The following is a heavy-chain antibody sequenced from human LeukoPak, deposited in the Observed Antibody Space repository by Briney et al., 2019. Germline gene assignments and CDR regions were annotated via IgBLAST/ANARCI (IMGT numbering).Heavy chain of an antibody. V-gene: IGHV3-73*01. D-gene: IGHD3-10*01. CDR1: GFSFYDSA. Sequence: PGGSLKLSCAASGFSFYDSAIHWVRQVPGKGLEWVGRIKSKLFNSETAYVESAKGRLTIYRADSKNTVFLKMNTLKIDDTALYYCLRDEETSGRFGASWGQGALVTVSS. J-gene: IGHJ5*01. CDR2: IKSKLFNSET. CDR3: LRDEETSGRFGAS.